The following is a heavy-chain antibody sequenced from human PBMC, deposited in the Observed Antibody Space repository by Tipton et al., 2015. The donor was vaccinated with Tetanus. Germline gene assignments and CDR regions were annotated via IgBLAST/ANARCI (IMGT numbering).Heavy chain of an antibody. D-gene: IGHD3-10*01. V-gene: IGHV4-31*11. CDR3: ARSELLWFGESLSGFDS. Sequence: TLSLTCAVSGGSITSDNHYWSWIRQPPGKGLEWIGYIYHSGSTYYNASLKSRLDISLDTSKNQFSLRLTSVTAADTAVYYCARSELLWFGESLSGFDSWGQGTLVTVSA. CDR2: IYHSGST. CDR1: GGSITSDNHY. J-gene: IGHJ4*02.